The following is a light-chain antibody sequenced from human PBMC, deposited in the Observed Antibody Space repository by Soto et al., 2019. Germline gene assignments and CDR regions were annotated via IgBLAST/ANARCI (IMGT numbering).Light chain of an antibody. CDR3: QQRGNWPQT. V-gene: IGKV3-11*01. J-gene: IGKJ1*01. CDR1: QSVSSY. CDR2: DAS. Sequence: EIVLTQSAATLSLSPGERATLSCRASQSVSSYLAWYQQKPGQAPRLLIYDASNRATGIPARFSGSGSGTDFTLTISSLEPGDFAVYYCQQRGNWPQTFGQGTKVEIK.